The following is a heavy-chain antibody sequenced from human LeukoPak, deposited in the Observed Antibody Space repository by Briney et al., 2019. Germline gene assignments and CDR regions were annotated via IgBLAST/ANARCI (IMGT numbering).Heavy chain of an antibody. J-gene: IGHJ6*03. CDR1: GYTFTGYY. V-gene: IGHV1-2*02. D-gene: IGHD3-10*01. CDR3: ARGGRITMVRGVLGDHYYYYYMDV. Sequence: ASVKVSCKASGYTFTGYYMHWVRQAPGQGLEWMGWINPNSGGTNYAQKFQGRVTMTRDTSISTAYMELSSLRSEDTAVYYCARGGRITMVRGVLGDHYYYYYMDVWGKGTTVTVSS. CDR2: INPNSGGT.